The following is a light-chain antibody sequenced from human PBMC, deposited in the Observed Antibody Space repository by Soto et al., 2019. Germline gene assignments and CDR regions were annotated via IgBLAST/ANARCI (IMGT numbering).Light chain of an antibody. V-gene: IGKV1-39*01. J-gene: IGKJ1*01. CDR2: ATS. CDR3: QQTYSTPWT. CDR1: QSMSSS. Sequence: DIQMTQSPSSLSATVGDRVTITCRASQSMSSSFNRYQQKPGKAPKLLIYATSSLQTGVPSRFSGSGSGTDFTLTISSLQPEDFATYYCQQTYSTPWTFGQGTKVEIK.